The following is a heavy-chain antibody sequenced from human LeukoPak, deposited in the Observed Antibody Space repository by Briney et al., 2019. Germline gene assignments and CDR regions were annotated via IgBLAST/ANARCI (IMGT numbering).Heavy chain of an antibody. CDR3: AREAEYYDFWSGYRNWFDP. V-gene: IGHV4-34*01. Sequence: PSETLSLTCAVYGGSFSGYYWSWIRQPPGKGLEWIGEINHSGSTNYNPSLKSRVTISVDTSKNQFSLELSSVTAADTAVYYCAREAEYYDFWSGYRNWFDPWGQGTLVTVSS. CDR2: INHSGST. J-gene: IGHJ5*02. CDR1: GGSFSGYY. D-gene: IGHD3-3*01.